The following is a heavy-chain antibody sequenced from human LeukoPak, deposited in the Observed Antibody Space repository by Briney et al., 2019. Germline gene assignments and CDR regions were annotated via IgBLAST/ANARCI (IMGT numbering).Heavy chain of an antibody. CDR1: GYTFTDYY. Sequence: GASVKVSRKASGYTFTDYYMHWVRQAPGQGLEWMGWINPNSGGTNYAQKFQGRVTMTRDTSISTAYMELSRLRSDDTAVYYCARTHGLMVRTIGYWGQGTLVTVSS. V-gene: IGHV1-2*02. J-gene: IGHJ4*02. D-gene: IGHD3-10*01. CDR2: INPNSGGT. CDR3: ARTHGLMVRTIGY.